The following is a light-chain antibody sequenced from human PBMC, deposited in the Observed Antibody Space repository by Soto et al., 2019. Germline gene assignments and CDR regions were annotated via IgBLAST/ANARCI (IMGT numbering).Light chain of an antibody. CDR1: RSNIENNY. V-gene: IGLV1-47*01. Sequence: QSVLTQPPSASGTPGQRVSISCSGGRSNIENNYVSWYQHLPGAAPRLLIYRNIQRPSGVPDRFSGSKSGTSASLAISGLRSEDEADYYCAAWDDSLRGHVFGTGTQLTVL. CDR3: AAWDDSLRGHV. CDR2: RNI. J-gene: IGLJ1*01.